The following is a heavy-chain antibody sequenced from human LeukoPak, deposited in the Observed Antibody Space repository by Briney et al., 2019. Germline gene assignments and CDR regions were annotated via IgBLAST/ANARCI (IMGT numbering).Heavy chain of an antibody. CDR1: GGSISSYY. V-gene: IGHV4-59*01. D-gene: IGHD6-13*01. Sequence: PSETLSLTCTVSGGSISSYYWSWIRQPPGKGLEWIGYIYYSGSTNYNPSLKSRVTISVDTSKNQFSLKLSSVTAADTAVYYCARSGIAAATHGWFDPWGQGTLVTVSS. CDR2: IYYSGST. J-gene: IGHJ5*02. CDR3: ARSGIAAATHGWFDP.